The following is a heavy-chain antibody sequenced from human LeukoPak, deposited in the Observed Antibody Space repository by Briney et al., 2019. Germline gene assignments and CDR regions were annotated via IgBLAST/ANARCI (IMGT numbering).Heavy chain of an antibody. CDR1: GFTFTNYW. V-gene: IGHV3-7*01. CDR2: IKQDGSEK. J-gene: IGHJ4*02. Sequence: GGSLRLSCAASGFTFTNYWLSWVRQAPGKGLEWVANIKQDGSEKYYVDSVKGRFTISRDNAKNSLYVQMNSLRAEDTAVYYCARDDYGGTRYWGQGTLVTVSS. D-gene: IGHD4/OR15-4a*01. CDR3: ARDDYGGTRY.